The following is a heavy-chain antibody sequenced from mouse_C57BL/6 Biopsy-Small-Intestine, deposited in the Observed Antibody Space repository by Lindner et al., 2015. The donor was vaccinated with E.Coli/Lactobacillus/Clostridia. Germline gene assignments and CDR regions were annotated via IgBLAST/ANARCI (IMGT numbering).Heavy chain of an antibody. CDR2: INPNNGGT. CDR1: GYTFTDYN. J-gene: IGHJ2*01. D-gene: IGHD3-2*02. V-gene: IGHV1-18*01. CDR3: LRRARQLSLQIDY. Sequence: VQLQESGLELVKYGASVKIPCKASGYTFTDYNMDWVKQSHGKSLEWIGDINPNNGGTIYNQKFRDKATMTVDKSSSTAYMELRSLTSEDTAVYYCLRRARQLSLQIDYWGQGTTLTVSS.